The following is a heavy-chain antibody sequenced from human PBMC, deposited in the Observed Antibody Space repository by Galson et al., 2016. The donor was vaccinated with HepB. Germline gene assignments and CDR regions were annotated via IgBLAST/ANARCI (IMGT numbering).Heavy chain of an antibody. CDR1: GLSFRRYW. V-gene: IGHV3-7*03. CDR3: ARDPFNNGGYGAFDL. D-gene: IGHD2-8*01. J-gene: IGHJ3*01. Sequence: SLRLSCAGSGLSFRRYWMSWVRRSPGKGLEWVADINQDAKSNFSVGSVKGRFVGSRDNSKNSVYLHLNSLRGEDAAIYYCARDPFNNGGYGAFDLWGQGTEVVVSS. CDR2: INQDAKSN.